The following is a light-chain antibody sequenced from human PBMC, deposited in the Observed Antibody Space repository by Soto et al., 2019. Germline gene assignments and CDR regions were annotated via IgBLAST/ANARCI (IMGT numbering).Light chain of an antibody. Sequence: DIQMTQSPSTLSESIGDRVTITCRASQSIDSWLAWYQQKPGKAPKLLIYKASSLQTGVPSRFSGSGSGTEFTLTISSLQPDDFATYSCQHYNSNSRTFGQGNKVEVK. CDR1: QSIDSW. CDR2: KAS. CDR3: QHYNSNSRT. V-gene: IGKV1-5*03. J-gene: IGKJ1*01.